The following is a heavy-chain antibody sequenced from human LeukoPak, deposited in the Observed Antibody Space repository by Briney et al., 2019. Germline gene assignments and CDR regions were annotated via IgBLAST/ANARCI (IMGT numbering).Heavy chain of an antibody. D-gene: IGHD2-2*01. CDR3: TRDLVN. J-gene: IGHJ4*02. V-gene: IGHV3-74*01. CDR2: IKSDGSST. Sequence: PGGSLRLSCAASGFTLNRYSMNWVRQAPGKGLVWVSRIKSDGSSTGYADSVKGRFTISRDNAKNTLYLQMNSLRADDTAVYYCTRDLVNWGQGTLVTVSS. CDR1: GFTLNRYS.